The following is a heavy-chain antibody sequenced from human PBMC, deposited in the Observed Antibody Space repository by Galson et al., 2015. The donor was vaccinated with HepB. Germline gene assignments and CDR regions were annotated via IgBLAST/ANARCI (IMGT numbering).Heavy chain of an antibody. Sequence: SVKVSCKVSGYTLTELSMHWVRQAPGKGLEWMGGFDPEDGETIYAQRFQGRVTMTEDTSTDTAYMELSSLRSEDTAVYYCATTRDYYDSSGYHYYFDYWGQGTLVTVSS. J-gene: IGHJ4*02. CDR3: ATTRDYYDSSGYHYYFDY. D-gene: IGHD3-22*01. CDR1: GYTLTELS. V-gene: IGHV1-24*01. CDR2: FDPEDGET.